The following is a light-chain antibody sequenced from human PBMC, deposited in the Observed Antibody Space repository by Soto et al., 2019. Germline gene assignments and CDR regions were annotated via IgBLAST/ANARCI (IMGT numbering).Light chain of an antibody. Sequence: DITMSQSPSSVSASVGDRDTITCRASQAIGSWLAWYQQKPGKAPQLLLYAASSLQRGVPSRFSGSGSGSDFTLTISSLQPEDFATYYCQQANSFPLTFGGGTNVDIK. J-gene: IGKJ3*01. CDR2: AAS. CDR1: QAIGSW. V-gene: IGKV1-12*01. CDR3: QQANSFPLT.